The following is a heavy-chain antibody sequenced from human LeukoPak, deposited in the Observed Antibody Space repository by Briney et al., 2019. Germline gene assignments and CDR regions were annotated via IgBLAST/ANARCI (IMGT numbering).Heavy chain of an antibody. CDR2: ISSNGGST. CDR1: GFTFSSYA. Sequence: GGSLRLSCAASGFTFSSYAMHWVRQAPGKGLEYVSAISSNGGSTYYANSVKGRFTISRDNSKNTLYLQMNSLRAEDTAVYYCARGLTTVTTPTYYYGMDVWGQGTTVTVSS. V-gene: IGHV3-64*01. CDR3: ARGLTTVTTPTYYYGMDV. D-gene: IGHD4-11*01. J-gene: IGHJ6*02.